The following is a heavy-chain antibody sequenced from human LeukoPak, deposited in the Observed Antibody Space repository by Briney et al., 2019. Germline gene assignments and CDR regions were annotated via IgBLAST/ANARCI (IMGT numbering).Heavy chain of an antibody. D-gene: IGHD3-10*01. Sequence: SETLSLTCTVSGGSISSSSYYWGWIRQPPGKGLEWIGSIYYSGSTYYNLSLKSRVTISVDTSKNQFSLKLSSVTAADTAVYYCARGRGTMVRGVLTLFYYFDYWGQGTLVTVSS. J-gene: IGHJ4*02. CDR2: IYYSGST. CDR1: GGSISSSSYY. V-gene: IGHV4-39*01. CDR3: ARGRGTMVRGVLTLFYYFDY.